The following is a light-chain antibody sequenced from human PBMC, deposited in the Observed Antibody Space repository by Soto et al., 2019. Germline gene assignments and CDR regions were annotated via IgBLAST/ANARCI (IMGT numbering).Light chain of an antibody. CDR1: QSVSID. J-gene: IGKJ4*01. CDR2: AAS. Sequence: EIVITQSPATVPVSPGERVTLSRRASQSVSIDLAWYQQKPGQAPRLLIYAASARAIGIPDRFSGSGSGTDFSLTISRLEPEDFAVYYCQQYGSSPLTFGGGTKVDIK. V-gene: IGKV3-20*01. CDR3: QQYGSSPLT.